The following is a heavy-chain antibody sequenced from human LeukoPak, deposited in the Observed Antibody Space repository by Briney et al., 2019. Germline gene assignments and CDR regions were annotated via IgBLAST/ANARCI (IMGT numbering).Heavy chain of an antibody. Sequence: SGPPRMNPTQTLTLTCTFSGFSLSTSGMCVSWIRQPPGKALEWLARIDWDDDKDYSTSLKTRLTISKDTSKNQVVLTMTNMDPVDTATYYCERIRGSSWYSDVWGQGTTVTVSS. J-gene: IGHJ6*02. D-gene: IGHD6-13*01. CDR2: IDWDDDK. CDR1: GFSLSTSGMC. CDR3: ERIRGSSWYSDV. V-gene: IGHV2-70*11.